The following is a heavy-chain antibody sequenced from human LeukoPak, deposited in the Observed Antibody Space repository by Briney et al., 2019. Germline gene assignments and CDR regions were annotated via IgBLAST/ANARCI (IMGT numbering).Heavy chain of an antibody. CDR2: ISPSGAST. CDR3: ARDRLERSSIAALRYWYFDL. CDR1: GYTFTSYY. J-gene: IGHJ2*01. D-gene: IGHD6-6*01. Sequence: ASVKVSCKASGYTFTSYYMHGVRQAPGQGLEWMGIISPSGASTTYAQNFQGRVTMTRDMSTSTVYMELSSLKSEDTAVYYCARDRLERSSIAALRYWYFDLWGRGTLVTVSS. V-gene: IGHV1-46*01.